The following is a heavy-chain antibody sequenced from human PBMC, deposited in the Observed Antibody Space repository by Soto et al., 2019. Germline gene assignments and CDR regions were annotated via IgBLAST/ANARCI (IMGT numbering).Heavy chain of an antibody. CDR3: ARDESSSWPYYFDY. Sequence: QPLTLPCAISGGSVSNHSVAWNCILQSPSRGLEGLGRTYYRSKWYNDYAVSVKSRITINPDTSKNQFSLQLNSVTPEDTAVYYCARDESSSWPYYFDYWGQGTRVTVSA. D-gene: IGHD6-13*01. CDR2: TYYRSKWYN. V-gene: IGHV6-1*01. CDR1: GGSVSNHSVA. J-gene: IGHJ4*02.